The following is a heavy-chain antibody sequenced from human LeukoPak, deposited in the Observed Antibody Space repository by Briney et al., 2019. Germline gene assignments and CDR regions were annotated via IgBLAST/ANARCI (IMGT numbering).Heavy chain of an antibody. Sequence: ASVKVSCKASGGTFSIYAISWVRQAPGQGLEWMGGIIPIFGTANYVQKFQGRVTITADESTSTAYMELSSLRSEDTAVYYCARDNGYSSGWYLMGYFQHWGQGTLVTVSS. CDR1: GGTFSIYA. CDR3: ARDNGYSSGWYLMGYFQH. D-gene: IGHD6-19*01. CDR2: IIPIFGTA. V-gene: IGHV1-69*13. J-gene: IGHJ1*01.